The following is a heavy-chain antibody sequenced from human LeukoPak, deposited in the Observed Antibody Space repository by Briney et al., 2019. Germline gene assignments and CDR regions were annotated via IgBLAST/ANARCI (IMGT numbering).Heavy chain of an antibody. J-gene: IGHJ4*02. CDR3: AKATYSGSFPYFDY. D-gene: IGHD1-26*01. CDR1: GFTFGSYA. V-gene: IGHV3-23*01. Sequence: GSLRLSCAASGFTFGSYAVSWVRQAPGKGLEWVSSLNSNGGATYYSDSVKGRFTSSRDNSKNTLYLQMHSLRAEDTAVYYCAKATYSGSFPYFDYWGQGTLVTVSS. CDR2: LNSNGGAT.